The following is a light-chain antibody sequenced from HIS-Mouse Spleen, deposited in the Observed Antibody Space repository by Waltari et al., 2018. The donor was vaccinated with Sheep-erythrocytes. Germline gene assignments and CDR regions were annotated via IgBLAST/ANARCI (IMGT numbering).Light chain of an antibody. CDR2: DVS. CDR1: SSDVGGYHY. J-gene: IGLJ1*01. CDR3: CSYAGSYNHV. V-gene: IGLV2-11*01. Sequence: SVSGSPGQSVTISCPGTSSDVGGYHYVSWYQQHPGKAPKLMIYDVSKRPSGVPDRFSGSKSGNTASLTISGLQAEDEADYYCCSYAGSYNHVFATGTKVTVL.